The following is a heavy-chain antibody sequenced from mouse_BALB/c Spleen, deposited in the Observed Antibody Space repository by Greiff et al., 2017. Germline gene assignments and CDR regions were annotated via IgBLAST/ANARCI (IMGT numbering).Heavy chain of an antibody. Sequence: VQLQQSGAELVRPGASVTLSCKASGYTFTDYEMHWVKQTPVHGLEWIGAIDPETGGTAYNQKFKGKATLTADKSSSTAYMELRSLTSEDSAVYYCTRYYYGYDYFDYWGQGTTLTVSS. D-gene: IGHD1-2*01. J-gene: IGHJ2*01. CDR1: GYTFTDYE. V-gene: IGHV1-15*01. CDR2: IDPETGGT. CDR3: TRYYYGYDYFDY.